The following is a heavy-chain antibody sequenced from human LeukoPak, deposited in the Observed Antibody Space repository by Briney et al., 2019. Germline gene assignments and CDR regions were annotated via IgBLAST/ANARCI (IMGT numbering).Heavy chain of an antibody. D-gene: IGHD1-14*01. Sequence: GASVTVSCKVSGYTLTELSMHWVRQAPGKGLEWMGGFDPEDGETIYAQKFQGRVTMTEDTSTDTAYMELSSLRSEDTAVYYCATVRRTGGYFDYWGQGTLVTVSS. CDR3: ATVRRTGGYFDY. V-gene: IGHV1-24*01. J-gene: IGHJ4*02. CDR2: FDPEDGET. CDR1: GYTLTELS.